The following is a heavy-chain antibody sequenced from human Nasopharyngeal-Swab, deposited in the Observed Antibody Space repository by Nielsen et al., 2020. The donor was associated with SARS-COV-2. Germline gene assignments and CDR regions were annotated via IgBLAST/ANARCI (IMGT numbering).Heavy chain of an antibody. CDR2: INHSGST. CDR3: ARTGYSSSWYGGRWWFDP. D-gene: IGHD6-13*01. V-gene: IGHV4-34*01. J-gene: IGHJ5*02. Sequence: WIRQPPGKGLEWIGEINHSGSTNYNPSLKSRVTIPVDTSKNQFSLKLSSVTAADTAVYYCARTGYSSSWYGGRWWFDPWGQGTLVTVSS.